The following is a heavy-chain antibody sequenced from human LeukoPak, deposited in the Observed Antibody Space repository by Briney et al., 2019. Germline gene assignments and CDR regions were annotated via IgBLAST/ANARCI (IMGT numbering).Heavy chain of an antibody. CDR3: ARDNGYSYGYFDY. CDR2: IYHSRST. CDR1: GDSISSSNW. J-gene: IGHJ4*02. Sequence: PSETLSLTCAVSGDSISSSNWWSWVRQPPGKGLEWIGEIYHSRSTNYNPSLKSRVTISVDKSKNQFSLKLSSVTAADTAVYYCARDNGYSYGYFDYWGQGVLVTVSS. D-gene: IGHD5-18*01. V-gene: IGHV4-4*02.